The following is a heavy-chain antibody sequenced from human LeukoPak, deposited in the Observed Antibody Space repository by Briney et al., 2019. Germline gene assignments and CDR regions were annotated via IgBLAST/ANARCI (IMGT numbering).Heavy chain of an antibody. D-gene: IGHD6-13*01. CDR2: ISSSSSYI. CDR1: GFTSSSYS. V-gene: IGHV3-21*01. Sequence: GGSLRLSCAASGFTSSSYSMNWVRQAPGKGLEWVSSISSSSSYIYYADSVKGRFTISRDNAKNSLYLQMNSLRAEDTAVYYCARASSSSWYADLHDYWGQGTLVTVSS. J-gene: IGHJ4*02. CDR3: ARASSSSWYADLHDY.